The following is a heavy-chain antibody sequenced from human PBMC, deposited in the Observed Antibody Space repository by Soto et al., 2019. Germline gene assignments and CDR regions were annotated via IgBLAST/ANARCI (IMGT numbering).Heavy chain of an antibody. J-gene: IGHJ6*02. V-gene: IGHV4-30-2*01. CDR3: ARGGRGYYYYYGMDV. CDR1: GGSISSGGYS. CDR2: IYHSGST. D-gene: IGHD3-10*01. Sequence: SETLSLTCAVSGGSISSGGYSWSWIRQPPGKGLEWIGYIYHSGSTYYNPSLKSRVTISVDRSKNQFSLKLSSVTAADTAVYYCARGGRGYYYYYGMDVWGQGTTVTVSS.